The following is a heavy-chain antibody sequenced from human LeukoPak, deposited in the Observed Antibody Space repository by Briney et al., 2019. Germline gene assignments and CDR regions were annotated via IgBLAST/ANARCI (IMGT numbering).Heavy chain of an antibody. CDR3: ASESVVVSFDY. V-gene: IGHV3-74*01. CDR2: INSDGSST. D-gene: IGHD2-15*01. CDR1: GFTFSSYW. J-gene: IGHJ4*02. Sequence: GGSLRLSCAASGFTFSSYWMHWVRQAPGKGLAWVPRINSDGSSTSYADSVKGRFTISRDNAKNTLYLQMNSLRAEDTAVYYCASESVVVSFDYWGQGTLVTVSS.